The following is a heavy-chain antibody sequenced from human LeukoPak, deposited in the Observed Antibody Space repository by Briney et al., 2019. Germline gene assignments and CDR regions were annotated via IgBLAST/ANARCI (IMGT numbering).Heavy chain of an antibody. CDR1: GGSISSSSYY. CDR2: IYYSGST. V-gene: IGHV4-39*07. J-gene: IGHJ5*02. Sequence: PSETLSLTCTVSGGSISSSSYYWGWIRQPPGKGLEWIGTIYYSGSTYYNPSLKSRVTISVDTSKNQFSLRLTSVTAADTAVYYCARVPYGDDGVWFDPWGQGTLVTVSS. D-gene: IGHD4-17*01. CDR3: ARVPYGDDGVWFDP.